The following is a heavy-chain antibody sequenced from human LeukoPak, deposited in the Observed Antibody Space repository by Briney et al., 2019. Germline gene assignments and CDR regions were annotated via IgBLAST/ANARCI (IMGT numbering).Heavy chain of an antibody. Sequence: PSETLSLTCTVSGGSISSYHWSWIRQPPGKRLGWIGYIYYSGSTNYNPSLKSRVTISVDTSKNQFSLKLSSVTAADTAVSYCARGPHAYYYDSSGYYYAEYWGQGTLVTVSS. CDR3: ARGPHAYYYDSSGYYYAEY. J-gene: IGHJ4*02. D-gene: IGHD3-22*01. CDR2: IYYSGST. CDR1: GGSISSYH. V-gene: IGHV4-59*01.